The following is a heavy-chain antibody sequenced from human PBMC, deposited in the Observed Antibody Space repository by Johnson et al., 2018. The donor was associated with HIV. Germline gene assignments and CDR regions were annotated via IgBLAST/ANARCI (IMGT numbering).Heavy chain of an antibody. CDR1: GFSVSSNY. J-gene: IGHJ3*02. CDR3: ASSPPYSGSYGDAFDI. CDR2: IYSGGSI. V-gene: IGHV3-53*01. Sequence: VQLVESGGGLIQPGGSLRLSCAVSGFSVSSNYMSWVRQAPGKGLEWVSVIYSGGSIYYADSLKGRFTMSRDNSKNTLYLQRNSRRADDTAVYYCASSPPYSGSYGDAFDIWGQGTKVTVSS. D-gene: IGHD1-26*01.